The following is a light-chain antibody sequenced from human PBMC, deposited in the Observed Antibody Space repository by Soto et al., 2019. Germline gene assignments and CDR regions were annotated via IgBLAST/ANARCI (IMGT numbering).Light chain of an antibody. Sequence: QLVLTQSPSASASLGSSVTLTGTLSSGHSNYAIAWHQQQPEKGPRYLMKLNSDGSHRKGDGIPDRFAGSSSGAERYLTISSLQSEDEADYYCQTWGTGIHVVFGGGTKLTVL. CDR2: LNSDGSH. V-gene: IGLV4-69*01. CDR1: SGHSNYA. J-gene: IGLJ2*01. CDR3: QTWGTGIHVV.